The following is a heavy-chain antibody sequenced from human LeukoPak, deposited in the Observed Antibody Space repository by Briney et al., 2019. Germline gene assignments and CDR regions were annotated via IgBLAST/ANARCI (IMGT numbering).Heavy chain of an antibody. CDR1: GGSISSYY. CDR2: IYYSGST. D-gene: IGHD4-23*01. J-gene: IGHJ3*02. V-gene: IGHV4-59*08. Sequence: SETLSLTCTVSGGSISSYYWSWIRQPPGKGLEWIGYIYYSGSTNYNPSLTSRVTISVDTSKNQFSLKLSSVTAADTAVYYCARYRGNSDAFDIWGQGTMVTVSS. CDR3: ARYRGNSDAFDI.